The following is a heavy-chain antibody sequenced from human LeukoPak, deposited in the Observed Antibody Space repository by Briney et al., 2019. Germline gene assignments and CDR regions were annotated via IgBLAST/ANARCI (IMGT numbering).Heavy chain of an antibody. D-gene: IGHD4-17*01. CDR3: ARDRDYGDYVYVFDY. J-gene: IGHJ4*02. CDR2: INPNSGGT. Sequence: GASVKVSCKASGYTFTGYYMHWVRQAPGQGLEWMGWINPNSGGTNYAQKFQGRVTMTRDTSISTAYMELSRLRSDDTAVYYCARDRDYGDYVYVFDYWGQGTLVTVPS. V-gene: IGHV1-2*02. CDR1: GYTFTGYY.